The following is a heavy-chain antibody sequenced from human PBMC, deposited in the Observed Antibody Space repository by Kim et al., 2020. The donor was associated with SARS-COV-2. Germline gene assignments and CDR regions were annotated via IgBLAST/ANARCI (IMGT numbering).Heavy chain of an antibody. CDR2: IYYSGST. CDR1: GGSISSYY. Sequence: SETLSLTCTVSGGSISSYYWSWIRQPPGKGLVWIGYIYYSGSTNYNPSLKSRVTISVDTPKTQFSLKLSSVTAADTAVYYCARWGYNDFWSGYWGGDYYYYGMDVWGQGTTVTVSS. V-gene: IGHV4-59*01. J-gene: IGHJ6*02. CDR3: ARWGYNDFWSGYWGGDYYYYGMDV. D-gene: IGHD3-3*01.